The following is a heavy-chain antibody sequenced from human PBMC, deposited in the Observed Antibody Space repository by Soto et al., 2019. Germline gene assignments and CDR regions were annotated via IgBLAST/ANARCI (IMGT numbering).Heavy chain of an antibody. CDR2: IYYSGST. CDR3: ARHVWLRSGSYIVAWFDP. D-gene: IGHD3-10*01. CDR1: GGSISSSSYY. V-gene: IGHV4-39*01. Sequence: SETLSLTCTVSGGSISSSSYYWGWIRQPPGKGLEWIGSIYYSGSTYYNPSLKSRVTISVDTSKNQFSLKLSSVTAADTAVYYCARHVWLRSGSYIVAWFDPWGQGTLVTVSS. J-gene: IGHJ5*02.